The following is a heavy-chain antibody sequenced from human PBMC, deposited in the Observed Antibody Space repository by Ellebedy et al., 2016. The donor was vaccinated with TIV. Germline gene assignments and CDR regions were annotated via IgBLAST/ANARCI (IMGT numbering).Heavy chain of an antibody. J-gene: IGHJ5*02. V-gene: IGHV4-34*01. CDR1: GGSFSGYY. CDR2: INHSGST. D-gene: IGHD3-10*01. Sequence: SETLSLTCAVYGGSFSGYYWSWIRQPQGKGREWNGEINHSGSTNYNPSLKSRVTISVDTSKNQFSLKLSSVTAADTAVYYCARIRPTWYYYGSGTQYNWFDPWGQGTLVTVSS. CDR3: ARIRPTWYYYGSGTQYNWFDP.